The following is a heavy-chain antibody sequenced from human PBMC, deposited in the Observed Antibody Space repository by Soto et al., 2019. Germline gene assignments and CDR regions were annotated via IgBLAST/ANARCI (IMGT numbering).Heavy chain of an antibody. J-gene: IGHJ4*02. V-gene: IGHV5-51*01. CDR2: ISPGDSDT. CDR1: GYTFSSYR. CDR3: ARHATYYDILSGYYFDY. Sequence: PGESLKISCKGSGYTFSSYRTGWVRQVPGKGLEWMGIISPGDSDTKYSQSFQGQVTISADKSISTAYLQWNSLRASDTAMYYCARHATYYDILSGYYFDYWGQGTLVTVSS. D-gene: IGHD3-9*01.